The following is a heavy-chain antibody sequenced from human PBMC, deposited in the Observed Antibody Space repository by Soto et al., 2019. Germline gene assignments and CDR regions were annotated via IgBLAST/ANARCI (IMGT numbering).Heavy chain of an antibody. CDR1: GFTFSRYS. Sequence: QVQLVESGGGVVQPGRSLRLSCAASGFTFSRYSMHWVRQAPGKGLEWVAVISYDGSNKYYADSVKGRFTISRDNSKNTLSLQMNSLRAEDTAVYYCAREGGGNWNDALDYWGQGTLVTVSS. CDR2: ISYDGSNK. V-gene: IGHV3-30-3*01. D-gene: IGHD1-1*01. CDR3: AREGGGNWNDALDY. J-gene: IGHJ4*02.